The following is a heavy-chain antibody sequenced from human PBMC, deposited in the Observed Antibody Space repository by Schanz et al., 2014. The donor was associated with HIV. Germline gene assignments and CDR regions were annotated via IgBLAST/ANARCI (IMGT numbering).Heavy chain of an antibody. J-gene: IGHJ6*02. CDR3: ARAPPREQWLIGYYGMDV. Sequence: QVQLVQSGAEMKKPGASVKVSCKASGYTFTSYGITWVRQAPGQGLEWMGWINTASGGTETAHQFQDRLTLTTQTSTGTAYMELRSLRSDDTAVYYCARAPPREQWLIGYYGMDVWGQGTTVTVSS. CDR2: INTASGGT. V-gene: IGHV1-18*01. CDR1: GYTFTSYG. D-gene: IGHD6-19*01.